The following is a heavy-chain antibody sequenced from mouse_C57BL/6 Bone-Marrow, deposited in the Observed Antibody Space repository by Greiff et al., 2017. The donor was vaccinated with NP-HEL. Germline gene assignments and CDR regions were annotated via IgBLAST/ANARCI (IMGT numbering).Heavy chain of an antibody. CDR1: GFSFTSYG. J-gene: IGHJ3*01. CDR2: IWGDGST. V-gene: IGHV2-3*01. CDR3: AKNWAAWWAD. D-gene: IGHD4-1*01. Sequence: VKLMESGPGLVAPSQSLSITCTVSGFSFTSYGVSWVRQPPGKGLEWLGVIWGDGSTNYHSALISRLSISTDNYKSQVCLKLNRQQTEDTATYDCAKNWAAWWADWGQGTLVTVS.